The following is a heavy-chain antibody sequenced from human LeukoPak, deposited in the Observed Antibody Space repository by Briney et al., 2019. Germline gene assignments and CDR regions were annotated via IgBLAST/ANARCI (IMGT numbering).Heavy chain of an antibody. CDR1: GFTFSNSA. Sequence: GGSLRLSCAASGFTFSNSAMTWVGQAPGKGVEGVSAISGSGDKLHYADSVKGGFTIYRDKSKNSLYMQVDRLRAQDTALYYFAREEGDYWGQGTLFTVSS. J-gene: IGHJ4*02. CDR3: AREEGDY. V-gene: IGHV3-23*01. CDR2: ISGSGDKL.